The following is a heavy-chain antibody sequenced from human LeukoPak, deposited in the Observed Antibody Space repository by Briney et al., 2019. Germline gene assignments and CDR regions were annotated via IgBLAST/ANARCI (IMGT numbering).Heavy chain of an antibody. Sequence: SETLSLTCTVSGGSISSFYWTWIRQPPGKGLEWIGYIYYSGSTNYNPSLKSRVTISVDTSKNQFSLKLRSVTAADTAVYYCARDTGFVPWVNPSYVWGQGTTVTVSS. CDR3: ARDTGFVPWVNPSYV. V-gene: IGHV4-59*01. D-gene: IGHD2-8*01. CDR1: GGSISSFY. CDR2: IYYSGST. J-gene: IGHJ6*02.